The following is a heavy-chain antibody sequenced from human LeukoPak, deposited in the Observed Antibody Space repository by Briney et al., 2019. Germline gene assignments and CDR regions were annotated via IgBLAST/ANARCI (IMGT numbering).Heavy chain of an antibody. CDR3: ARHGGTYAYDY. D-gene: IGHD5-12*01. Sequence: GESLKISCKGSGYSFTTYWIAWVRQMPGEDLEWMGLIYPGDSDIRYSPSFQGQVTISADKSITTAYLQWSSLKASDTAMYYCARHGGTYAYDYWGQGTLVTVSS. CDR2: IYPGDSDI. J-gene: IGHJ4*02. V-gene: IGHV5-51*01. CDR1: GYSFTTYW.